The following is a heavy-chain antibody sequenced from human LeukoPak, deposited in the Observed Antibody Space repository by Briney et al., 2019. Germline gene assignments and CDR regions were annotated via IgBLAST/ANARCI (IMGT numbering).Heavy chain of an antibody. D-gene: IGHD1-26*01. V-gene: IGHV3-30*15. J-gene: IGHJ4*02. CDR1: GFTLSSFG. CDR3: VRDKSNSGSYLDF. CDR2: MSYHGSNK. Sequence: GGSLRLSCATSGFTLSSFGIHWVRQAPGKGLEWVAYMSYHGSNKFYADSVKGRFTISRDNSRNTLSLLMSSLRPEDTALYYCVRDKSNSGSYLDFWGQGTLVTVSS.